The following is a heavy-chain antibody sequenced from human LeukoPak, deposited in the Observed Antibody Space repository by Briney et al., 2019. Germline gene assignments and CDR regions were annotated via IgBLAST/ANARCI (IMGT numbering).Heavy chain of an antibody. CDR3: ARDGGCCSGTTCYYPSDY. J-gene: IGHJ4*02. CDR1: GFTFSSYA. D-gene: IGHD2-2*01. CDR2: ISTNGGTT. V-gene: IGHV3-64*01. Sequence: TGGSLRLSCAASGFTFSSYAMHWVRQAPGKGLEYVSAISTNGGTTYYANSVKGRFTISRDNSKNTLYLQRGSLRAEDMAVYYCARDGGCCSGTTCYYPSDYWGQGTLVTVSS.